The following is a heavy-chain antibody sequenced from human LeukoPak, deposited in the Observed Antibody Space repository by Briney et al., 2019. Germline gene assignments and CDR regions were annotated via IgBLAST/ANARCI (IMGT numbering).Heavy chain of an antibody. D-gene: IGHD2-15*01. J-gene: IGHJ4*02. CDR3: AKGGDIVVVVAATGDYFDY. CDR1: GCTFSSYG. V-gene: IGHV3-30*02. Sequence: GGSLRLSCAASGCTFSSYGMHWARQAPGKGLGWVAFIRYDGSNKYYADSVKGRFTISRDNSKNTLYLQMNSLRAEDTAVYYCAKGGDIVVVVAATGDYFDYWGQGTLVTVSS. CDR2: IRYDGSNK.